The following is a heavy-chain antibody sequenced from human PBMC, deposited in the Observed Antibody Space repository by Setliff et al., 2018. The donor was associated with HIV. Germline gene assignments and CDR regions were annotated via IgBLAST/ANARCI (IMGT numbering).Heavy chain of an antibody. CDR1: GFAFGDLW. Sequence: GGSLSLSGGASGFAFGDLWMNWGRRHPGKGLEWVANIKQDESDKYYVDAVRGRFTISRDNAKNSLFLQMNNLRAEDTAVYYCARPRYGRNSDVGGYRGQGTLVTVSS. J-gene: IGHJ4*02. CDR3: ARPRYGRNSDVGGY. D-gene: IGHD2-15*01. CDR2: IKQDESDK. V-gene: IGHV3-7*01.